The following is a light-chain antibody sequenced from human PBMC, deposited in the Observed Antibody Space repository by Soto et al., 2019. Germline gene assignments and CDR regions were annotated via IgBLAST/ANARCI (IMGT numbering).Light chain of an antibody. CDR3: QQYDSFPWT. V-gene: IGKV1-5*01. Sequence: DIQMTQSPSTLSASVGDRVAITCRASQDISKWLAWYQQKPGKPPKLLIYDASGLDSGVPSRFSGSGYRTEFTLTISGLQPEDFATFYCQQYDSFPWTFGPGTKV. CDR2: DAS. CDR1: QDISKW. J-gene: IGKJ1*01.